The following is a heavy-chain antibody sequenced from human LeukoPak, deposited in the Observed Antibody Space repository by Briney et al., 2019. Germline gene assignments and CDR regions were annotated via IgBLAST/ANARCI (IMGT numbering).Heavy chain of an antibody. D-gene: IGHD3-22*01. CDR3: ARGGDYDRDLDY. V-gene: IGHV4-39*07. CDR2: NNYTGST. J-gene: IGHJ4*02. Sequence: PSETLSLTCTVSGGSISRSAYYWGWIRQPPGKGLEWIGSNNYTGSTYYNPSLKSRVTMSLDTSKNQFSLKLSSVTAADTAVYYCARGGDYDRDLDYWGQGTLVTVSS. CDR1: GGSISRSAYY.